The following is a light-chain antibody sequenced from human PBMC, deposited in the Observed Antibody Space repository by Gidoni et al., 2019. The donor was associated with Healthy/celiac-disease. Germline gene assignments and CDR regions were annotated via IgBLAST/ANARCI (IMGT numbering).Light chain of an antibody. Sequence: DIQLTQSPSFLSASVGDRVTITCRASQGISSYLAGYQQKPGKAPKLLIYAASTLQSGVPSRFSGSGSGTEFTLTISSLQPEDFATYYCQQLNSYPRFFGGGTKVEIK. CDR1: QGISSY. CDR2: AAS. V-gene: IGKV1-9*01. J-gene: IGKJ4*01. CDR3: QQLNSYPRF.